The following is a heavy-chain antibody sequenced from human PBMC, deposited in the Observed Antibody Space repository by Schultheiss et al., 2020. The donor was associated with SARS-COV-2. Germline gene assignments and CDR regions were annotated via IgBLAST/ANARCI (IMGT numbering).Heavy chain of an antibody. J-gene: IGHJ4*02. D-gene: IGHD6-19*01. CDR3: ARDGEQWLVHQNSNFDY. CDR1: GFTFSDHY. V-gene: IGHV3-15*01. CDR2: IKSKTDGGTT. Sequence: GGSLRLSCAASGFTFSDHYMDWVRQAPGKGLEWVGRIKSKTDGGTTDYAAPVKGRFTISRDDSKNTLYLQMNSLRAEDTAVYYCARDGEQWLVHQNSNFDYWGQGTLVTVSS.